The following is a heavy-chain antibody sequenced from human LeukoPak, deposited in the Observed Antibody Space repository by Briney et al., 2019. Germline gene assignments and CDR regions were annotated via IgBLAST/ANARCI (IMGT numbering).Heavy chain of an antibody. D-gene: IGHD3-9*01. Sequence: SETLSLTCTVSGGSISSSSYYWGWIRQPPGKGLEWIGSIYYSGSTYYNPSLKSRVTISVDTSKNQFSLKLSSVTAADTAVYYCASWAMSYDILTGYRYGMDVWGQGTTVTVSS. CDR1: GGSISSSSYY. J-gene: IGHJ6*02. CDR3: ASWAMSYDILTGYRYGMDV. V-gene: IGHV4-39*01. CDR2: IYYSGST.